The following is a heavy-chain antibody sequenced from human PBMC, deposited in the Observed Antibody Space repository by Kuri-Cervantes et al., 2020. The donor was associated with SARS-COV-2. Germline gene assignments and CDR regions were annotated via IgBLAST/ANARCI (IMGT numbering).Heavy chain of an antibody. CDR1: GYTFTSYG. D-gene: IGHD3-3*01. CDR3: ARVLRFLEWLPQPQYYFDY. Sequence: ASVKVSCKASGYTFTSYGISWVRQAPGQGLEWIGWISAYNGNTNYAQKLQGRVTMTTDTSTSTAYMELRSLRSDDTAVYYFARVLRFLEWLPQPQYYFDYWGQGTLVTVSS. CDR2: ISAYNGNT. V-gene: IGHV1-18*04. J-gene: IGHJ4*02.